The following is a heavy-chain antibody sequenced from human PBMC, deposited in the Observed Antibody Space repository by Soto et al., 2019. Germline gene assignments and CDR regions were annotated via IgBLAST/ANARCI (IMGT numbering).Heavy chain of an antibody. Sequence: EVQLVESGGGLVQPGGSLRLSCAASGFTVSSNYMSWVRQAPGKGLEWVSVIYSGGTTYYADSVKGRFIISRDNSENTVYLQMNSLRVEDTAVYYCARGYCGSSSSCYVAWFDPWGQGTLVTVSS. CDR3: ARGYCGSSSSCYVAWFDP. J-gene: IGHJ5*02. D-gene: IGHD2-2*01. V-gene: IGHV3-66*01. CDR1: GFTVSSNY. CDR2: IYSGGTT.